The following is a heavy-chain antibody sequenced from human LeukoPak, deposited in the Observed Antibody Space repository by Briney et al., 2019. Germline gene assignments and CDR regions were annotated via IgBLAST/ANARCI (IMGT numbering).Heavy chain of an antibody. Sequence: SQTLSLTCTVSGGSISSGGYSWSWIRQPPGKGLEWIGYIYHSGSTYYNPSLKSRITISVARSKNQFSLKVNSVTAADTAVYYCAISPYDSSSGYYGFFDSWGQGTLVIVSS. J-gene: IGHJ4*02. CDR3: AISPYDSSSGYYGFFDS. D-gene: IGHD3-3*01. CDR1: GGSISSGGYS. CDR2: IYHSGST. V-gene: IGHV4-30-2*01.